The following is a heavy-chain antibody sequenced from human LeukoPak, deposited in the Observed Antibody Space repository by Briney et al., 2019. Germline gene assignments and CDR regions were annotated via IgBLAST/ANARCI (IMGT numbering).Heavy chain of an antibody. V-gene: IGHV3-23*01. CDR2: ISPAGGTT. J-gene: IGHJ3*02. CDR3: AKEGYSSSFQPPDAFDI. D-gene: IGHD6-13*01. Sequence: GGSLRLSCAVSGFTFSSEAMGWVRQLPGGGLEWVSTISPAGGTTYYADSVRGRFTISRDNSKNTLYLQMNSLRAEDTAVYYCAKEGYSSSFQPPDAFDIWGQGTMVTVSS. CDR1: GFTFSSEA.